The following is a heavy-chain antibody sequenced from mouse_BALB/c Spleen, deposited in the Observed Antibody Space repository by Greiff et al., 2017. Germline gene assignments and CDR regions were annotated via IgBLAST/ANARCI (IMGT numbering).Heavy chain of an antibody. CDR1: GFSLTSYG. Sequence: VQLQESGPGLVQPSQSLSITCTVSGFSLTSYGVHWVRQSPGKGLEWLGVIWSGGSTDYNAAFISRLSISKDNSKSQVFFKMNSLQANDTAIYYCARLGYYDFYYAMDYWGQGTSVTVSS. V-gene: IGHV2-2*02. CDR3: ARLGYYDFYYAMDY. J-gene: IGHJ4*01. D-gene: IGHD2-4*01. CDR2: IWSGGST.